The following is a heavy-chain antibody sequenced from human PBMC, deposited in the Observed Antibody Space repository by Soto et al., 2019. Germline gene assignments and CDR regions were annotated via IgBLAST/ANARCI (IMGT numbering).Heavy chain of an antibody. CDR1: GGSLTSNSYY. V-gene: IGHV4-39*01. CDR2: FYYSQST. Sequence: PSETLSLTCTVSGGSLTSNSYYWGWIRQPPGKGLEWIGSFYYSQSTYFNPSLKSRVTISVETSKNQYSLKLSAVAAADTAVYYCARFANYFDAFDIWGQGTMVTVS. J-gene: IGHJ3*02. CDR3: ARFANYFDAFDI. D-gene: IGHD1-7*01.